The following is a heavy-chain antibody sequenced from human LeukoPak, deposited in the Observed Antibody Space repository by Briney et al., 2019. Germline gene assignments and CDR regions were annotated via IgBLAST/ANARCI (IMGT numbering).Heavy chain of an antibody. CDR2: IYESGTT. CDR1: GESLNSYY. Sequence: SETLSLTCAVYGESLNSYYWSWVRQPPGEGLEWIGEIYESGTTEYNPSLRSRVTISMVPSKQQFSPSLSSVTAADTAVYYCARGAWATRLGSWGLGTPVIVSS. D-gene: IGHD2-15*01. J-gene: IGHJ4*02. CDR3: ARGAWATRLGS. V-gene: IGHV4-34*01.